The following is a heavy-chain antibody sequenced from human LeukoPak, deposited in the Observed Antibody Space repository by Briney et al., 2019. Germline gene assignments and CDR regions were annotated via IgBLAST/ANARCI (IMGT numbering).Heavy chain of an antibody. Sequence: ASVKVSCKSSGFTFTDEYIHWVRQAPGQGLEWMGWINPYSGAINYAQKFQGRVTLTRDTSISTAYMELSRLRSDDTAVYYCARDVNGYDPEFWGQRTLVTVSS. CDR2: INPYSGAI. CDR3: ARDVNGYDPEF. D-gene: IGHD5-12*01. J-gene: IGHJ4*02. V-gene: IGHV1-2*02. CDR1: GFTFTDEY.